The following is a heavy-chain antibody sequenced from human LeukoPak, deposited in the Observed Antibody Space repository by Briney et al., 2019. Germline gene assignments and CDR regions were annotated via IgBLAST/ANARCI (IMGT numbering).Heavy chain of an antibody. D-gene: IGHD3-16*01. V-gene: IGHV4-30-4*01. CDR2: ISYSGST. Sequence: SQTLSLTCTVSGGSISSGDYYWSWIRQPPGKGLEWIGYISYSGSTNYNPSLKSRVTISLDASKNQFSLKLRSVTAADTAVYYCAAGGGVDIWGQGTMVTVSS. CDR1: GGSISSGDYY. J-gene: IGHJ3*02. CDR3: AAGGGVDI.